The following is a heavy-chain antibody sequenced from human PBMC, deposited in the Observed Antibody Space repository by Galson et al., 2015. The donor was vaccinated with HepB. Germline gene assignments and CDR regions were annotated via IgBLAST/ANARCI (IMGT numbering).Heavy chain of an antibody. V-gene: IGHV4-31*03. CDR2: IYYSGST. J-gene: IGHJ3*02. D-gene: IGHD6-19*01. CDR3: ARFREQWLAPSEAFDI. Sequence: TCTVSGGSISSGGYYWSWIRQHPGKGLEWIGYIYYSGSTYYNPSLKSRVTISVDTSKNQFSLKLSTVTAADTAVYYCARFREQWLAPSEAFDIWGQGTMVTVSS. CDR1: GGSISSGGYY.